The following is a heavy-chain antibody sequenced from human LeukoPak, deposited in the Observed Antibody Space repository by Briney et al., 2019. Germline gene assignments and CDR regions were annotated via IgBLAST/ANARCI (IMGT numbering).Heavy chain of an antibody. CDR1: GFTFSSYG. CDR2: IRYDGSNK. V-gene: IGHV3-30*02. J-gene: IGHJ4*02. CDR3: AKVGETDFWSGQEVY. D-gene: IGHD3-3*01. Sequence: GGSLRLSCAASGFTFSSYGMHWVRQAPGKGLEWVAFIRYDGSNKYYADSVKGRFTISRDNSKNTLYLQMNSLRAEDTAVYYRAKVGETDFWSGQEVYWGQGTLVTVSS.